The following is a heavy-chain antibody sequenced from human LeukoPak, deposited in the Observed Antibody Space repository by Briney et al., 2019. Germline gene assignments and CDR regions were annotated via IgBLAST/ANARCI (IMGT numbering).Heavy chain of an antibody. CDR2: IYHSGST. V-gene: IGHV4-30-2*01. D-gene: IGHD1-26*01. CDR1: GGSISSGGYS. CDR3: ARVWVGAIFYFDY. J-gene: IGHJ4*02. Sequence: SQTLSLTCAVSGGSISSGGYSWSWIRQPPGKGLEWIGYIYHSGSTYYNPSLKSRVTISVDTSKNQFSLKLSSVTAADTAVYYCARVWVGAIFYFDYWGQGTLVTVSS.